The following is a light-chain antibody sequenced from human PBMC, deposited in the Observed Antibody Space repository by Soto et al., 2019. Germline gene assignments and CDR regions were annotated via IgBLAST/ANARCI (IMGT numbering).Light chain of an antibody. J-gene: IGKJ2*01. V-gene: IGKV3-20*01. CDR1: QRVSSNH. Sequence: EMVLTQFPGSLFLSPRERATLSCRAGQRVSSNHLAWYQQKPGQAPRLLIYGASRRAAGIPDRFSGSGSGTDFTLTISRLEPEDFAVYYCQQYGGSTYTFGQGTKVEIK. CDR2: GAS. CDR3: QQYGGSTYT.